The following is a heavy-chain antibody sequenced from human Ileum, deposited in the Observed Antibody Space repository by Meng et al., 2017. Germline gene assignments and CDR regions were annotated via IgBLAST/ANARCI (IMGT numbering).Heavy chain of an antibody. J-gene: IGHJ4*01. Sequence: QVQFVQSGAEVKKPGAPVRISCKASGFTFSNYAIYWVRQAPGQSLEWLGWIHAGSGDTKFSQTFQGRLTFDRDTSADTVYMELSSLTSGDRAVYYCGRGRASFYFDFLGQGTLVTVSS. D-gene: IGHD6-6*01. CDR3: GRGRASFYFDF. V-gene: IGHV1-3*01. CDR1: GFTFSNYA. CDR2: IHAGSGDT.